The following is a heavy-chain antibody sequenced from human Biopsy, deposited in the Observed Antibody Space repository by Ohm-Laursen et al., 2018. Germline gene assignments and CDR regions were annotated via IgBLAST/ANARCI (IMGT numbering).Heavy chain of an antibody. CDR3: ARFPLGAYDDSGSYRAVEHWYFDL. J-gene: IGHJ2*01. V-gene: IGHV1-69*06. CDR2: SIPLFNTA. CDR1: GGTFTNHA. D-gene: IGHD3-22*01. Sequence: GASVKVSCKASGGTFTNHAVGWVRQAPGQGLEWVGSSIPLFNTANYADKFQGRVNLTADKSTTTAYMELSSLRSEDTAIYYCARFPLGAYDDSGSYRAVEHWYFDLWGRGTLVTVSS.